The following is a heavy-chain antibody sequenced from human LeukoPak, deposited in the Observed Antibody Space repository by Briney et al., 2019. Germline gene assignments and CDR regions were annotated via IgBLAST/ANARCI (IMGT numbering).Heavy chain of an antibody. J-gene: IGHJ4*02. CDR2: ISSSSSYI. V-gene: IGHV3-21*04. Sequence: GGSLRLSCAASGFTFSSYSMNWVRQAPGKGLEWVSSISSSSSYIYYADSVKGRFTISRDNSKNTLYLQMNSLRAEDTAVYYCAKASGIQLWLFGYWGQGTLVTVSS. CDR1: GFTFSSYS. D-gene: IGHD5-18*01. CDR3: AKASGIQLWLFGY.